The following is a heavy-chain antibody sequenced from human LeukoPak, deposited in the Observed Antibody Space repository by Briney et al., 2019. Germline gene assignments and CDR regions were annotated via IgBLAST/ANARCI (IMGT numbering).Heavy chain of an antibody. D-gene: IGHD3-22*01. CDR2: INHSGST. Sequence: PSETLSLTCAVYGGSFSGYYWSWIRQPPGKGLEWIGEINHSGSTNYNPSLKSRVTTSVDTPKNQFSLKLSSVTAADTAVYYCARFSSYYDSSGYSRYYFDYWGQGTLVTVSS. V-gene: IGHV4-34*01. CDR1: GGSFSGYY. J-gene: IGHJ4*02. CDR3: ARFSSYYDSSGYSRYYFDY.